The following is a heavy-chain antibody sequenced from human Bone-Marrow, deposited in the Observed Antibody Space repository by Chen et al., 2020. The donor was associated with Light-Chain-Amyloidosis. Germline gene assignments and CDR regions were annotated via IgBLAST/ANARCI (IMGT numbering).Heavy chain of an antibody. CDR2: FYPDDADA. Sequence: DVQLGHSEPELIKPGESLNISCKGSGYTFPNYWICWVRQMPGKGLAWMGVFYPDDADARYIPSFEGQVTISADKSITTAYLQWRCLKASDTAMYYCARRRDGYNFDYWGQGTLVIVSS. CDR3: ARRRDGYNFDY. CDR1: GYTFPNYW. J-gene: IGHJ4*02. D-gene: IGHD5-12*01. V-gene: IGHV5-51*01.